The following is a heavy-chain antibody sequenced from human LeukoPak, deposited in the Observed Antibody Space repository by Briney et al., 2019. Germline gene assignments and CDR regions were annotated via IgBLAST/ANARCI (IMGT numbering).Heavy chain of an antibody. Sequence: KASETLSLTCTVSGGSISSSSYYWGWIRQPPGKGLEWIGSIYYSGSTYYNPSLKSRVTISVDTSKNQFSLKLSSVTAADTAIYYCARRGTFYISTIIDYWGQGTLVTVSS. CDR3: ARRGTFYISTIIDY. CDR2: IYYSGST. D-gene: IGHD5-24*01. V-gene: IGHV4-39*01. CDR1: GGSISSSSYY. J-gene: IGHJ4*02.